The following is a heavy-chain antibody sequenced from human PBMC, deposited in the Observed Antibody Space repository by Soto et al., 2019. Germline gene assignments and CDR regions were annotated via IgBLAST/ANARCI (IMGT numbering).Heavy chain of an antibody. Sequence: QVQLVQSGAEVKKPGASVKVSCKASGYTFTSYDINWVRQATGQGLEWMGWMNPNSGNTGYAQKFQGRGTMTRNTAISTAYMELSRPRSEDTAVYYCARGSGAIYYYYGMDVWGQGTTVTVSS. CDR1: GYTFTSYD. CDR2: MNPNSGNT. J-gene: IGHJ6*02. V-gene: IGHV1-8*01. D-gene: IGHD3-10*01. CDR3: ARGSGAIYYYYGMDV.